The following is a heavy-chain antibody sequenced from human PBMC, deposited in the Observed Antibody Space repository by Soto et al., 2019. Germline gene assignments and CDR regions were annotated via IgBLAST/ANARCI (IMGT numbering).Heavy chain of an antibody. CDR1: GFTFDYYA. CDR3: AKDLRTSWIFGNFDS. J-gene: IGHJ4*02. CDR2: IAFNSGNT. D-gene: IGHD3-3*01. Sequence: GGSLRVSCAASGFTFDYYAMHWVRQSPGKGLEWVSGIAFNSGNTAYADSVKGRFTISRDNAKNSLYLQMNSLRAEDTALYYCAKDLRTSWIFGNFDSWGQGTLVTVSS. V-gene: IGHV3-9*01.